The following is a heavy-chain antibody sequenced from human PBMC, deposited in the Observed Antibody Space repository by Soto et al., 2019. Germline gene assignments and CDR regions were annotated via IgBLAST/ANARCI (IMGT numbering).Heavy chain of an antibody. Sequence: QVQLVQSGAEVKKPGSSVKVSCKASGGTFSTYTITWVRQAPGQGLEWMGRIIPIIGIINYAQEFQGRVTISADKSTGTADMELTGLRSDDTAVYYCAGDPDSHYNDSHAASYPWGQGTLVTVSS. V-gene: IGHV1-69*08. CDR2: IIPIIGII. CDR1: GGTFSTYT. J-gene: IGHJ5*02. CDR3: AGDPDSHYNDSHAASYP. D-gene: IGHD4-4*01.